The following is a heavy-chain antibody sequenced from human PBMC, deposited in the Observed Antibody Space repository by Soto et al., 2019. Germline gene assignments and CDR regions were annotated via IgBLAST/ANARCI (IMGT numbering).Heavy chain of an antibody. CDR3: ASHIGAFDV. V-gene: IGHV4-59*08. CDR2: IYYNGFT. Sequence: QVQLQESGPGLVKPSETLSLTCIVSGASISSFYCSWIRQSPGRGLEWIGYIYYNGFTNYNPSLKSRLTISGDTSKNQFSLRLSSVTAADTAVYYCASHIGAFDVWGQGTLVTVSS. J-gene: IGHJ3*01. CDR1: GASISSFY.